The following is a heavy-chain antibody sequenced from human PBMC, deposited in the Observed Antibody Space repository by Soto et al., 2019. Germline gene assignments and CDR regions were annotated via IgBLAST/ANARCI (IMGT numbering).Heavy chain of an antibody. Sequence: PGGPQQIPCKGSGYRFTSYWLGWVRKMTGKGLAWMGIIYPGDCDTRYSPSFQGHVTISADKSLSTAHLQGSSLKASDTAMYYCASQPLKRYFDCLTPRYYLDYWGQGTLVTVSS. CDR3: ASQPLKRYFDCLTPRYYLDY. CDR1: GYRFTSYW. V-gene: IGHV5-51*01. D-gene: IGHD3-9*01. CDR2: IYPGDCDT. J-gene: IGHJ4*02.